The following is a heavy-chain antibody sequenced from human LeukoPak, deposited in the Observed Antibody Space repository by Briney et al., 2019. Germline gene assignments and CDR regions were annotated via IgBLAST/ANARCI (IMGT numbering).Heavy chain of an antibody. V-gene: IGHV7-4-1*02. CDR3: ARGSGVGYDLWSGYPLNYYYYYGMDV. CDR1: GYTFTSYA. J-gene: IGHJ6*02. Sequence: ASVKVSCKASGYTFTSYAMNWVRQAPGQGLEWMGWINANTGNPTYAQGFTGRFVFSLDTSVSTAYLQISSLKAEDTAVYYCARGSGVGYDLWSGYPLNYYYYYGMDVWGQGTTVTVSS. D-gene: IGHD3-3*01. CDR2: INANTGNP.